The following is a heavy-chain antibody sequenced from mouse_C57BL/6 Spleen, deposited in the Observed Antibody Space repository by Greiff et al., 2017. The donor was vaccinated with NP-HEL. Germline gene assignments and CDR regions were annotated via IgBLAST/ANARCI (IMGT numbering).Heavy chain of an antibody. V-gene: IGHV1-52*01. J-gene: IGHJ4*01. CDR1: GYTFTSYW. D-gene: IGHD4-1*01. CDR2: IDPSDSET. Sequence: VQLQESGAELVRPGSSVKLSCKASGYTFTSYWMHWVKQRPIQGLEWIGNIDPSDSETHYNQKFKDKATLTVDKSSSTAYMQLSSLTSEDSAVYYCARMGLDAMDYWGQGTSVTVSS. CDR3: ARMGLDAMDY.